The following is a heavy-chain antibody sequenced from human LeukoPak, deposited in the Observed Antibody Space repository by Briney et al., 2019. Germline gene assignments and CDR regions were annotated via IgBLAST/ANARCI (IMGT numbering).Heavy chain of an antibody. V-gene: IGHV3-23*01. CDR1: GSIFTTYG. CDR2: ISGSGGST. Sequence: GGSLRLSCATSGSIFTTYGIHWVRQAPGKGLEWVSAISGSGGSTYYADSVKGRFTISRDNSKNTLYLQMNSLRAEDTAVYYCAKLEQLVPRYWGQGTLVTVSS. J-gene: IGHJ4*02. D-gene: IGHD6-6*01. CDR3: AKLEQLVPRY.